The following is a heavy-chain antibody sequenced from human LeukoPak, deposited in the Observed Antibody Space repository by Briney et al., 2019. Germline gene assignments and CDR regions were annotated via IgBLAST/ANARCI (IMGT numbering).Heavy chain of an antibody. CDR3: AKQLGYCSDGSCYFPY. J-gene: IGHJ4*02. D-gene: IGHD2-15*01. CDR2: ISNNGGYT. Sequence: LSLTCTVSGGSISNGGYYWSWVRQAPGKGLEWVSAISNNGGYTYYADSVQGRFTISRDNSKSTLCLQMNSLRAEDTAVYYCAKQLGYCSDGSCYFPYWGQGTLVTVSS. CDR1: GGSISNGGYY. V-gene: IGHV3-23*01.